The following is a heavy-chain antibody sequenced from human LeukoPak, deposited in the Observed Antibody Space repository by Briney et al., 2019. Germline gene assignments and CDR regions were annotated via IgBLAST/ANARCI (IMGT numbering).Heavy chain of an antibody. V-gene: IGHV3-53*01. CDR2: IYSSGST. CDR1: GFTVSSNY. CDR3: ASRPSSGWYNY. J-gene: IGHJ4*02. Sequence: GGSLRLSCAASGFTVSSNYMSWVRQPPGKGLEWVSVIYSSGSTYYADSVKGRFTISRDNSKNTLFLQMNGLRAEDTAVYYCASRPSSGWYNYWGQGTLVTVSS. D-gene: IGHD6-19*01.